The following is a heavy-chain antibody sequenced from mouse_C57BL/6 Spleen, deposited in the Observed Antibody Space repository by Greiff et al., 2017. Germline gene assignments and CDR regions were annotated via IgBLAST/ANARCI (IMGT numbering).Heavy chain of an antibody. CDR1: GYTFTSYG. Sequence: QVQLQQSGAELARPGASVKLSCKASGYTFTSYGISWVQQRPGQGLEWIGEIYPRSGNTYYNEKFKGKATLTADKSSSTAYMELRSLASEDSAVYFCSSYYCGSSYWYFDVWGTGTTVTVSS. CDR3: SSYYCGSSYWYFDV. V-gene: IGHV1-81*01. J-gene: IGHJ1*03. D-gene: IGHD1-1*01. CDR2: IYPRSGNT.